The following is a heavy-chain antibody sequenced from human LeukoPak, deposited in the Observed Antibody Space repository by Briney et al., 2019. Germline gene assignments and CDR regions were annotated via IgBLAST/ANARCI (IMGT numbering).Heavy chain of an antibody. D-gene: IGHD6-19*01. CDR2: ISSSGSTI. V-gene: IGHV3-48*03. CDR3: ATYSSGWYEAFDH. J-gene: IGHJ4*01. Sequence: PGGSLRLSCAASGFTFSSYEMNWVHQAPGKGLEWVSYISSSGSTIYYADSVKGRFTISRDNAKNSLYLQMNSLRAEDTAVYYCATYSSGWYEAFDHWGQGTLVTVSS. CDR1: GFTFSSYE.